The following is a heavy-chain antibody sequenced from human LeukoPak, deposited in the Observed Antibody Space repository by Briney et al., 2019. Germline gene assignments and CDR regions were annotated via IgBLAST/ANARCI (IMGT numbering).Heavy chain of an antibody. D-gene: IGHD3-10*01. CDR3: ARGQETSHVLLWFGGTPAYYFDY. CDR2: IYYIGST. Sequence: PSETLSLTCTVPGGSVSSGGYYWGWIRQPPGKGLEWIGTIYYIGSTNYNPSLKSRVTISVDTSKNQFSLKLSSVTAADTAVYYCARGQETSHVLLWFGGTPAYYFDYWGQGTLVTVSS. CDR1: GGSVSSGGYY. J-gene: IGHJ4*02. V-gene: IGHV4-39*07.